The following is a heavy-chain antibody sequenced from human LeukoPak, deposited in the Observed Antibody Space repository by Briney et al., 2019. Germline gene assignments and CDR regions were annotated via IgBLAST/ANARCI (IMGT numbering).Heavy chain of an antibody. CDR3: AKHFPFIGDYYFDY. CDR1: GFTFSRYW. J-gene: IGHJ4*02. CDR2: IKEDGSKK. Sequence: PGGSLRLSCAASGFTFSRYWMTWVRQAPGKGLEWVANIKEDGSKKNYVDSVKGRFTISRDNAKNSLYLQMNSLRAEDTAVYFCAKHFPFIGDYYFDYWGQGTLVSVSS. V-gene: IGHV3-7*03. D-gene: IGHD4-17*01.